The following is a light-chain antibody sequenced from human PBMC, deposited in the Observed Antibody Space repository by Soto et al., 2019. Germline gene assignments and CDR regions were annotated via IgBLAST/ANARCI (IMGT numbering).Light chain of an antibody. CDR1: RDISDY. J-gene: IGKJ2*01. CDR3: QQYDNLPYT. Sequence: DIQMTQSPSSLSVSVGDRVTFTCQASRDISDYLNWYQHKPGKAPKLLIYDASHLQTGVPSRFSGSGSGTDFTFTISALQPEDVATYFCQQYDNLPYTFGQGTKLVI. V-gene: IGKV1-33*01. CDR2: DAS.